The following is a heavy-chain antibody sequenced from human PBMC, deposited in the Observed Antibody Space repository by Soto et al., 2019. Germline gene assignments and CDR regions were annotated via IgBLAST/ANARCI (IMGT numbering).Heavy chain of an antibody. Sequence: QVQLVESGGGVVQPGRSLRLSCAASGFTFSSYGMHWVRQAPGKGLEWVAVISYDGSNKYYADSVKGRFTISRDNSKNPLYLQMNSLRAEDTAVYYCAKDPTSTAIVFTDWFDPWGQGTLVTVSS. CDR2: ISYDGSNK. D-gene: IGHD5-18*01. V-gene: IGHV3-30*18. CDR1: GFTFSSYG. J-gene: IGHJ5*02. CDR3: AKDPTSTAIVFTDWFDP.